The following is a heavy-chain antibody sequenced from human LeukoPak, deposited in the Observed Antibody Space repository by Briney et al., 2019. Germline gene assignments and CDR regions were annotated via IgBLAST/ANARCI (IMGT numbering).Heavy chain of an antibody. CDR3: ARHIDWKFDY. V-gene: IGHV3-7*01. J-gene: IGHJ4*02. D-gene: IGHD1-1*01. Sequence: GRSLRLSCAPSGFTFSSYWMTWVRQAPGKGLEWVANIKQDGSEEYYVDSVKGRFTISKDNAKNSLYLQMNSLRAEDTAVYYCARHIDWKFDYWGQGTLVTVSS. CDR2: IKQDGSEE. CDR1: GFTFSSYW.